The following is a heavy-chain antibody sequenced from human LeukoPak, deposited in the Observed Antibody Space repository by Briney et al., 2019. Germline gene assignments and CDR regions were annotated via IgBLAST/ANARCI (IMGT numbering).Heavy chain of an antibody. J-gene: IGHJ4*02. CDR3: ARVTGYMIEDYFDY. D-gene: IGHD3-9*01. CDR2: IIPIFGTA. CDR1: GGTFSSYA. Sequence: SVKVSCKASGGTFSSYAISWVRQAPGQGLEWMGGIIPIFGTANYAQKFQGRVTITADKSTSTAYMELSSLRSEDMAVYYCARVTGYMIEDYFDYWGQGILVTVSS. V-gene: IGHV1-69*06.